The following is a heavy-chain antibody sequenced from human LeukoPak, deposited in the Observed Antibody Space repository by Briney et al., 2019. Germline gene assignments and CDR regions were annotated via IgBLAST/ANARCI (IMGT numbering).Heavy chain of an antibody. V-gene: IGHV3-23*01. J-gene: IGHJ4*02. Sequence: GGSLRLSCAASGFVFSYYAMSWVRQAPGKGLEWVSGISGSGGTTYYADSVKGRFTISRDSSKNTVYLQMNSLRAEDTAVYYCARNQKHDAGAYAAHFEYWGQGTLVTVSS. CDR3: ARNQKHDAGAYAAHFEY. CDR2: ISGSGGTT. D-gene: IGHD4-17*01. CDR1: GFVFSYYA.